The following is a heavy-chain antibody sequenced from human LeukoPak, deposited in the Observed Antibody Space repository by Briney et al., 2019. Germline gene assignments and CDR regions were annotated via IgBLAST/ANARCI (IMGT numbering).Heavy chain of an antibody. CDR1: GGSFSGYY. CDR2: INHSGST. J-gene: IGHJ4*02. CDR3: ARGPYCGGDCYFDY. V-gene: IGHV4-34*01. Sequence: TSETLSLTCAVYGGSFSGYYWSWIRQPPGKGLEWIGEINHSGSTNYNPSLKSRVTISVDTSKNQFSLKLSSVTAADTAVYYCARGPYCGGDCYFDYWGQGTLLVTVSS. D-gene: IGHD2-21*01.